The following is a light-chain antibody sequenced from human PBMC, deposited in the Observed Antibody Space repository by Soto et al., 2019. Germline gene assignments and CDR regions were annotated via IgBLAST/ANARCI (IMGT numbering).Light chain of an antibody. CDR2: GAS. CDR1: QSVSSK. J-gene: IGKJ5*01. Sequence: DIVLTQSPATLSLSPGERATLYCGASQSVSSKLAWYQQKPGQAPRLLIYGASTRATGIPARFSGSGSGTEFTLIISSLQSEDSAVYYCQQYNSWPPLTFGQGTRLEIK. CDR3: QQYNSWPPLT. V-gene: IGKV3-15*01.